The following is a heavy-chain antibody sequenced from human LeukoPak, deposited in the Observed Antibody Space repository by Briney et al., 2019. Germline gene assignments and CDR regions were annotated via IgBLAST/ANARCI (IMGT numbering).Heavy chain of an antibody. D-gene: IGHD1-1*01. CDR2: IKQDGSEK. Sequence: GGSLRLSCAASGFTFSSYWMSWVRQAPGKGLEWVANIKQDGSEKYYVDSVKGRFTISRDNAKNSLYLQMNSLRAEDTAVYYCAKDALADYFDYWGQGTLVTVSS. V-gene: IGHV3-7*01. CDR1: GFTFSSYW. CDR3: AKDALADYFDY. J-gene: IGHJ4*02.